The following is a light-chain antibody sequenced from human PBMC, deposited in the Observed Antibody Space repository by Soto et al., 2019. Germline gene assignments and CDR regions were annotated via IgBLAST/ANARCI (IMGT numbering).Light chain of an antibody. J-gene: IGKJ4*01. CDR2: DAS. CDR3: QQRSNWHPT. V-gene: IGKV3D-11*02. CDR1: QSVSSY. Sequence: EIVLTQSPATLSLSPGERATLSCRASQSVSSYLAWYQQKPGQAPRLLIYDASNRATGIPARFSGSEPGTDFTLTISSLEPEDFAVYYCQQRSNWHPTFGGGTKVEIK.